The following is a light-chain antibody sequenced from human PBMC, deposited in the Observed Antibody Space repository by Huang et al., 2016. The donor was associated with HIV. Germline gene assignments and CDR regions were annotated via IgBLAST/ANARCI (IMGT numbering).Light chain of an antibody. V-gene: IGKV1-39*01. CDR2: AAA. CDR1: QSVSNY. J-gene: IGKJ4*01. CDR3: QQTYDTPPLS. Sequence: DIQMTQSPSSLSASVGDRVTITCRAGQSVSNYLNWYQHKPGMAPKLLIYAAASLQSGVPSRFSGSGSGTHFTLTISSLQPEDSATYYCQQTYDTPPLSFGGGTKVEL.